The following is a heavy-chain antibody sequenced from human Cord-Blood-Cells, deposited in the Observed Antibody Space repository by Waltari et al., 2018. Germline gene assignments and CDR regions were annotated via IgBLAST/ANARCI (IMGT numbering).Heavy chain of an antibody. Sequence: QLQLQESGPGLVKPSETLSLTCTVSGGSISSSSYYWGWIRQPPGKGREWIGSIYYSGSTYSNPSLKSRVTISVDTSKNQFSLKLSSVTAADTAVYYCARLTYDSSGYFIDYWGQGTLVTVSS. V-gene: IGHV4-39*01. CDR1: GGSISSSSYY. CDR3: ARLTYDSSGYFIDY. CDR2: IYYSGST. D-gene: IGHD3-22*01. J-gene: IGHJ4*02.